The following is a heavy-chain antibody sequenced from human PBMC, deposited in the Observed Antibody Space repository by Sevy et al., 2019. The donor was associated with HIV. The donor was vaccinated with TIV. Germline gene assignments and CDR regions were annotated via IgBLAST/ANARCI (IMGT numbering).Heavy chain of an antibody. CDR1: GGSITSGTYS. D-gene: IGHD3-22*01. CDR3: AAEKSITMMNRTSFDY. V-gene: IGHV4-61*02. Sequence: SETLSLTCAVSGGSITSGTYSWSWIRQPAGKGLEWIGRIYTSGTTNYNPSLKSRVTISVDTSKNHFSLKLNSVTAADTAIYYCAAEKSITMMNRTSFDYWGQGTLVTVSS. CDR2: IYTSGTT. J-gene: IGHJ4*02.